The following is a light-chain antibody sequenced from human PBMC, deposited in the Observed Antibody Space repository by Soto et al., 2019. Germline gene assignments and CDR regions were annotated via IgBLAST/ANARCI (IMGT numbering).Light chain of an antibody. CDR1: SSNIGSNY. J-gene: IGLJ3*02. CDR3: AGWDDSLSGWV. CDR2: SNN. Sequence: QAVVTQPPSASGTPGQRVTISCSGSSSNIGSNYVYWYQQLPGTAPKLLIYSNNQRPSGVPDRFSGSKSGTSASLAISGLRSEDEADYYCAGWDDSLSGWVFGGGIKLTVL. V-gene: IGLV1-47*02.